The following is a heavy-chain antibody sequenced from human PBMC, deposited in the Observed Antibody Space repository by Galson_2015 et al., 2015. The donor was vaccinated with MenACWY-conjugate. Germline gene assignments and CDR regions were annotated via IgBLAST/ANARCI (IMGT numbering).Heavy chain of an antibody. CDR1: GFTFRNYW. J-gene: IGHJ3*02. CDR2: IKKDGSER. Sequence: LRLSCAVSGFTFRNYWMTWVRQAPGKGLEWVASIKKDGSERYYVDSVKGRFTISRDNARNTAFLQMNSLRAEDTAVYYCARAGSYRFEIWGQGTMVTVSS. CDR3: ARAGSYRFEI. V-gene: IGHV3-7*01. D-gene: IGHD3-10*01.